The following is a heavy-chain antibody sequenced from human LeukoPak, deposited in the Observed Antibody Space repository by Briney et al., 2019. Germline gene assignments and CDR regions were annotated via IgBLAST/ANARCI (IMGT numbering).Heavy chain of an antibody. V-gene: IGHV3-48*01. D-gene: IGHD6-13*01. Sequence: GGSLRLSCAASGFTFSSYSMNWVRQAPGKGLEWVSYISSSSSTIYYADSVKGRFTISRDNAKNSLYLQMNSLRAEDTAVYYCAREPRQIAAAKINWFDPWGQGTLVTVSS. CDR2: ISSSSSTI. CDR1: GFTFSSYS. J-gene: IGHJ5*02. CDR3: AREPRQIAAAKINWFDP.